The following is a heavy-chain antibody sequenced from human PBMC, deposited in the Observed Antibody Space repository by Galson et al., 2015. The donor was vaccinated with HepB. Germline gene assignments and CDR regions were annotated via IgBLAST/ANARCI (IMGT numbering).Heavy chain of an antibody. CDR3: AKAQDTYYDFWSGYYGYFDY. CDR1: GFTFSSYA. J-gene: IGHJ4*02. Sequence: SLRLSCAASGFTFSSYAMSWVRQAPGKGLEWVSAISGSDGSTYYADSVKGRFTISRDNSKNTLYLQMNSLRAEDTAVYYCAKAQDTYYDFWSGYYGYFDYWGQGTLVTVSS. CDR2: ISGSDGST. V-gene: IGHV3-23*01. D-gene: IGHD3-3*01.